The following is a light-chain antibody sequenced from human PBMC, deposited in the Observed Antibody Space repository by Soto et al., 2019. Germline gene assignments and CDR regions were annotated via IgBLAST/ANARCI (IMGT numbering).Light chain of an antibody. J-gene: IGLJ1*01. CDR2: EVT. CDR1: SSDVGGYNF. Sequence: HSALTQPASVSGSPGQSITISCTGTSSDVGGYNFVSWYQQHPGKAPKLIIYEVTHRPSGVSNRFSGSKSGNTASLTISGLQAEDEADYYCSSYTASNILEVFGTGTKLTVL. CDR3: SSYTASNILEV. V-gene: IGLV2-14*01.